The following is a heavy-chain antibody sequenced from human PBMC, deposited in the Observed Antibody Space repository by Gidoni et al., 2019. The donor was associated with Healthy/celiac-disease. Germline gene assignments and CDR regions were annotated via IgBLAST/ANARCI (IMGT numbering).Heavy chain of an antibody. D-gene: IGHD3-22*01. CDR3: ANSPEYDSSGYYYGGDFDI. CDR1: GFSLSTSGVV. CDR2: IYWDADK. J-gene: IGHJ3*02. Sequence: QITLKESGPTLVKPTQTLTLTCTFSGFSLSTSGVVVGWLRQPPGKALEWLALIYWDADKRDSPSMKSRLTITKETYKNQVVLTMTNMDPGDTATYYCANSPEYDSSGYYYGGDFDIWGQGKMVTVSS. V-gene: IGHV2-5*02.